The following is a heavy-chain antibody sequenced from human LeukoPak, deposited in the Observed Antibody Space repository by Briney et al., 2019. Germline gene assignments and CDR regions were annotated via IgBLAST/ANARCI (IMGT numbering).Heavy chain of an antibody. D-gene: IGHD5-12*01. Sequence: TASETLSLTCAVSGYSISSGYYWGWIRQPPGKGLEGIGSIYHSGSTYYNPSLKSRVTISVDTSKNQFSLKLSSVTAADTAVYYCARLGYSGYAYYMDVWGKGTTVTVSS. CDR2: IYHSGST. CDR3: ARLGYSGYAYYMDV. CDR1: GYSISSGYY. J-gene: IGHJ6*03. V-gene: IGHV4-38-2*01.